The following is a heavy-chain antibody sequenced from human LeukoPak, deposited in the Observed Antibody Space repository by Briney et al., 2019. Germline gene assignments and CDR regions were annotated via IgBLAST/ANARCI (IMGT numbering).Heavy chain of an antibody. J-gene: IGHJ5*02. Sequence: SETLSLTCTVSGGSVSSGSYYWSWIRQPPGKGLEWIGYIYSSGSTKYNPSLKSRVTISIDTSRNQFSLTVFSVAAADTAVYYCARHPRSCSGGGTCYSWFDASGQGTLVTVSS. CDR1: GGSVSSGSYY. CDR3: ARHPRSCSGGGTCYSWFDA. CDR2: IYSSGST. D-gene: IGHD2-15*01. V-gene: IGHV4-61*01.